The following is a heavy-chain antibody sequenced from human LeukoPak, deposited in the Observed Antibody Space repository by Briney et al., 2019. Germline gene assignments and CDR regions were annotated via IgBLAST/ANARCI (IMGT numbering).Heavy chain of an antibody. D-gene: IGHD1-26*01. CDR3: ARLDIVGATSFDY. J-gene: IGHJ4*02. CDR2: IYSGGST. CDR1: GFTFSSYW. Sequence: GGSLRLSCAASGFTFSSYWMSWVRQAPGKGLEWVSVIYSGGSTYYADSVKGRFTISRDNSKNTLYLQMNSLIAEDTAVYYCARLDIVGATSFDYWGQGTLVTVSS. V-gene: IGHV3-66*01.